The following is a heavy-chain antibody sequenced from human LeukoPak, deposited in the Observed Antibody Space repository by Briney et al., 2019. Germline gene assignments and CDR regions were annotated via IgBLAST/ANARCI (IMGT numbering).Heavy chain of an antibody. Sequence: SETLSLTCTVSGGSISSSAYHWGWVRQPPGKGLEWIGFMYYSGSTYYNPSLKSRVTMSVDTSKNQFSLRLSSVTAADTAVYYCARFPLEPYTSGAIDYWGQGTLVTVSS. D-gene: IGHD6-19*01. CDR3: ARFPLEPYTSGAIDY. J-gene: IGHJ4*02. CDR1: GGSISSSAYH. V-gene: IGHV4-39*07. CDR2: MYYSGST.